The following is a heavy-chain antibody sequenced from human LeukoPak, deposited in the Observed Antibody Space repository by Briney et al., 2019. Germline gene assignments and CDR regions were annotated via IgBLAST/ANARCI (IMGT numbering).Heavy chain of an antibody. CDR3: ASWLDY. V-gene: IGHV6-1*01. CDR2: TYYRSKWYH. J-gene: IGHJ4*02. CDR1: GDSVSSNSAA. Sequence: SQTLSLTCAISGDSVSSNSAAWSWIRQSPSRGLEWLGRTYYRSKWYHDYAISVKSRITINADTSKNQFSLQLNSVTPEDTAVYFCASWLDYWCQGILVTVSS.